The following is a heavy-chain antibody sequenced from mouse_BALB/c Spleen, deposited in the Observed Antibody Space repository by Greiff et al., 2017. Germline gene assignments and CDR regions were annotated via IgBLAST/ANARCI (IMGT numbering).Heavy chain of an antibody. D-gene: IGHD1-2*01. V-gene: IGHV6-6*02. J-gene: IGHJ3*01. CDR2: IRLKSNNYAT. CDR3: TRPPPHYDWFAY. CDR1: GFTFSNYW. Sequence: EVKVEESGGGLVQPGGSMKLSCVASGFTFSNYWMNWVRQSPEKGLEWVAEIRLKSNNYATHYAESVKGRFTISRDDSKSSVYLQMNNLRAEDTGIYYCTRPPPHYDWFAYWGQGTLVTVSA.